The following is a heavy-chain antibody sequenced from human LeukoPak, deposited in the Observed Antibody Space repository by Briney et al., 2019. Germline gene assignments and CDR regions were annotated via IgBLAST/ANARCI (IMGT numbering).Heavy chain of an antibody. Sequence: PGGSLRLSCAASGFTFRSYSMSWVRQAPGKGLVWVSRINSDGSSTSYADSVKGRFTISGDNAKNTLYLQMNSLRAEDTAVYYCAREPSPIYYDSSGFDHWGQGTLVTVSS. CDR2: INSDGSST. CDR1: GFTFRSYS. D-gene: IGHD3-22*01. J-gene: IGHJ4*02. V-gene: IGHV3-74*01. CDR3: AREPSPIYYDSSGFDH.